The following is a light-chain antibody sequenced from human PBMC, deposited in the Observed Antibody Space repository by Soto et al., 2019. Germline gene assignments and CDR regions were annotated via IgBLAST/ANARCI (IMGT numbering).Light chain of an antibody. CDR1: SSDVGGYNS. V-gene: IGLV2-14*03. CDR2: DVS. Sequence: QSALTQPASVSGSPGQSITISCTGTSSDVGGYNSVSWYQQHPGKAPKLMIYDVSNRPSGVSNRFSGSKSVNTASLTTSGRQAEDEADYYCSSYTSSSTVVVGGGTKLTVL. J-gene: IGLJ2*01. CDR3: SSYTSSSTVV.